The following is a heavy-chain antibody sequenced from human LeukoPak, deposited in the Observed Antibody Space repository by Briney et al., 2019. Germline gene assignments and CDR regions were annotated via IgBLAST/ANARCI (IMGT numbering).Heavy chain of an antibody. CDR3: AKMGASSWPYYYYYYMDV. D-gene: IGHD6-13*01. Sequence: GGSLRLSCAASGFTFSSYAMSWVRQAPGKGLEWVSAISGSGGITYYADSVKGRFTISRDNSKNTLYLQMNSLRAEDTAVYYCAKMGASSWPYYYYYYMDVWGKGTTVTVSS. CDR2: ISGSGGIT. J-gene: IGHJ6*03. V-gene: IGHV3-23*01. CDR1: GFTFSSYA.